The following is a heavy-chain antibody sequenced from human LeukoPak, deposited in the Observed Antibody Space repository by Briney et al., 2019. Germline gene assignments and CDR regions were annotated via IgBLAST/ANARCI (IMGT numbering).Heavy chain of an antibody. CDR2: INHREST. J-gene: IGHJ4*02. CDR3: ARGPTTVYDSLTGYYYFDY. D-gene: IGHD3-9*01. Sequence: SETLSLTCAVYGGSFSGYYWTWIRQPPGKGLEWIGEINHRESTNYNPSLKSRVTISIDTSANQFSLRLSSVTAADTAVYFCARGPTTVYDSLTGYYYFDYWGQGTLVTVSS. CDR1: GGSFSGYY. V-gene: IGHV4-34*01.